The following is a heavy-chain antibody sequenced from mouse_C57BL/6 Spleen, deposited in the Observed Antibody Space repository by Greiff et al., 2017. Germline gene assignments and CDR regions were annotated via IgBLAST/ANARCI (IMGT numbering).Heavy chain of an antibody. J-gene: IGHJ1*03. CDR2: IDPSDSYT. CDR3: AREGVLRRYFDV. Sequence: QVQLKQPGAELVMPGASVKLSCKASGYTFTSYWMHWVKQRPGQGLEWIGEIDPSDSYTNYNQKFKGKSTLTVDKSSSTAYMQLSSLTSEDSAVYCCAREGVLRRYFDVWGTGTTVTVSS. D-gene: IGHD3-3*01. CDR1: GYTFTSYW. V-gene: IGHV1-69*01.